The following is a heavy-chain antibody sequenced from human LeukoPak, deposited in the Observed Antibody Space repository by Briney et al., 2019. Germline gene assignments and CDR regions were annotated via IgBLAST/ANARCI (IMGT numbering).Heavy chain of an antibody. Sequence: ASVKVSCKASGYTFTSYYMHWVRQAPGQGPEWMGIINPSGGGTSYAQKFQGRVTMTRDTSTSTVYMELSSLTSEDTAVYYCAIGAVAGTLDHWGQGTLVTASS. V-gene: IGHV1-46*01. D-gene: IGHD6-19*01. J-gene: IGHJ5*02. CDR2: INPSGGGT. CDR1: GYTFTSYY. CDR3: AIGAVAGTLDH.